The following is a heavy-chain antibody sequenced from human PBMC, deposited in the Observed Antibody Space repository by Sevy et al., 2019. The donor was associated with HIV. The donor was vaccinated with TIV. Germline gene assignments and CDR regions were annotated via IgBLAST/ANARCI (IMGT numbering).Heavy chain of an antibody. CDR1: GYTFTSYD. Sequence: ASVKVSCKASGYTFTSYDINWVRQATGQGLEWMGWMNPNSGNTGYAQKFQGRVTMTRNTSISTAYMELSSLRSEDTAVYYCASSTLNYDSSGYYTTYYYYYGMDVWGQGTTVTVSS. V-gene: IGHV1-8*01. CDR3: ASSTLNYDSSGYYTTYYYYYGMDV. D-gene: IGHD3-22*01. CDR2: MNPNSGNT. J-gene: IGHJ6*02.